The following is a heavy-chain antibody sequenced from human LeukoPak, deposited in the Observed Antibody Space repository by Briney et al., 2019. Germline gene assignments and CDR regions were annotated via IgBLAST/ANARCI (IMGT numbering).Heavy chain of an antibody. CDR1: GFTVSSNY. CDR2: IYSGGST. V-gene: IGHV3-53*01. D-gene: IGHD5-18*01. J-gene: IGHJ4*02. CDR3: ARVRGVQLWLHYFDY. Sequence: GGSLRLSCAASGFTVSSNYMSWVRQAPGKGLEWVSVIYSGGSTYYSDSVTGRFTISRDNSKNTLYLQMNSLRAEDTAVYYCARVRGVQLWLHYFDYWGQGTLVTVSS.